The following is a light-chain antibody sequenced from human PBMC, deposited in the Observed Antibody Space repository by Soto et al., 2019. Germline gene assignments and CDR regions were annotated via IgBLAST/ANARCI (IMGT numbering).Light chain of an antibody. CDR1: QSITSH. CDR3: QQTYTVPFT. Sequence: DIQMTQSPSSLSASVGDRVTITCRASQSITSHLNWYQQKPGRAPNLLISAASSLQSGVPSRFSGSGSGTDFTLTISGLQPEDFAVYSCQQTYTVPFTFGQGTRVEIE. V-gene: IGKV1-39*01. J-gene: IGKJ2*01. CDR2: AAS.